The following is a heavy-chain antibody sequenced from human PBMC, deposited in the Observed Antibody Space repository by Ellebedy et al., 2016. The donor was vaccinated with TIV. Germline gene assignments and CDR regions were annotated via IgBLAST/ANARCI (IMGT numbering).Heavy chain of an antibody. D-gene: IGHD6-13*01. Sequence: MPSETLSLTCAVYGGSFSGYYWSWIRQPPGKGLEWIGEINHSGSTNYNPSLKSRVTISVDTSKNQFSLKLSSVTAADTAVYYCARGKRIAAAGYDYWGQGTLVTVSS. CDR3: ARGKRIAAAGYDY. V-gene: IGHV4-34*01. CDR2: INHSGST. CDR1: GGSFSGYY. J-gene: IGHJ4*02.